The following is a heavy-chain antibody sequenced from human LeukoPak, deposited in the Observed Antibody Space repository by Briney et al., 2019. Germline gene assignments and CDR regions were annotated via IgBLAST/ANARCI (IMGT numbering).Heavy chain of an antibody. V-gene: IGHV4-61*08. J-gene: IGHJ6*02. D-gene: IGHD5-12*01. CDR1: GGSISSGGYY. CDR3: ARDSGYALAYGMDV. CDR2: IYYSGST. Sequence: PSETLSLTCTVSGGSISSGGYYWSWIRQHPGKGLEWIGYIYYSGSTNYNPSLKSRVTISVDTSKNQFSLKLSSVTAADTAVYYCARDSGYALAYGMDVWGQGTTVTVSS.